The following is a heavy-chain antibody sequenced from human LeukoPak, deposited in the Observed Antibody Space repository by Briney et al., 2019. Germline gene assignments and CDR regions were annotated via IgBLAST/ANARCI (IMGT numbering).Heavy chain of an antibody. V-gene: IGHV3-74*01. CDR2: INTDGSST. Sequence: GGSLRLSCAASGFTFSIYWMQWVRQAPGRGLVWVSRINTDGSSTTYADSVKGRFTISRDNAKNTLYLQMNSLRAEDTAVYFCARALGQPYFDYWGQGALVTVSS. CDR1: GFTFSIYW. CDR3: ARALGQPYFDY. J-gene: IGHJ4*02. D-gene: IGHD7-27*01.